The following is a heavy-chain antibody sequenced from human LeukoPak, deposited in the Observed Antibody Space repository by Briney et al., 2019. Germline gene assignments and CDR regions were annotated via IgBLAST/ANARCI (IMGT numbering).Heavy chain of an antibody. V-gene: IGHV1-58*02. D-gene: IGHD3-22*01. CDR2: IVVGSGNT. J-gene: IGHJ4*02. CDR3: ARDHRPKTMIGDY. CDR1: GFTFTSSA. Sequence: GTSVKVSCKASGFTFTSSAMQWVRQARGQRLEWIGWIVVGSGNTNYAQKLQGRVTMTTDTSTSTAYMELRSLRSDDTAVYYCARDHRPKTMIGDYWGQGTLVTVSS.